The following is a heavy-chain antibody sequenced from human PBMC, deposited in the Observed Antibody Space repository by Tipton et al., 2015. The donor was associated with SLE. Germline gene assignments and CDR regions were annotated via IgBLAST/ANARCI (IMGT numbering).Heavy chain of an antibody. Sequence: GSLRLSCAASGFTFSDYYMSWIRQAPGKGLEWVSYISSSGSTIYYADSVKGRFTISRDNAKNSLYLQMNSLRAEDTAVYYCARIISIATRSMDVWGQGTTVTVSS. D-gene: IGHD6-6*01. J-gene: IGHJ6*02. CDR3: ARIISIATRSMDV. CDR1: GFTFSDYY. V-gene: IGHV3-11*04. CDR2: ISSSGSTI.